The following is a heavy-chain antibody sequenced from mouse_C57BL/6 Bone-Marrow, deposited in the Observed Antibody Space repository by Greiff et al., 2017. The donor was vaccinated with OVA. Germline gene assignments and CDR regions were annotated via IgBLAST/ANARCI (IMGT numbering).Heavy chain of an antibody. D-gene: IGHD3-2*02. CDR3: AKLDSSGRSFAY. J-gene: IGHJ3*01. CDR2: IWGGGST. CDR1: GFSLTSYG. V-gene: IGHV2-9*01. Sequence: VKLMESGPGLVAPSQSLSLTCTVSGFSLTSYGVAWVRQPPGKGLEWLGVIWGGGSTNYNSAVMSRLSISKDNSKSQVFLKMNRLQTDDTAMYYCAKLDSSGRSFAYWGQGTLVTVSA.